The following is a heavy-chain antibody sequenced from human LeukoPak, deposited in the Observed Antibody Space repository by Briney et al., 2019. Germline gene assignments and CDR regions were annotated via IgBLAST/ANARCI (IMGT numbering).Heavy chain of an antibody. Sequence: SETLSLTCTVSGGSISSGGYYWSWIRQHPGKGLEWIGYIYYSGSTNYNPSLKSRVTISVDTSKNQFSLKLSSVTAADTAVYYCARGCCSSTSCYPGCYWGQGTLVTVSS. CDR3: ARGCCSSTSCYPGCY. CDR1: GGSISSGGYY. CDR2: IYYSGST. V-gene: IGHV4-61*08. J-gene: IGHJ4*02. D-gene: IGHD2-2*01.